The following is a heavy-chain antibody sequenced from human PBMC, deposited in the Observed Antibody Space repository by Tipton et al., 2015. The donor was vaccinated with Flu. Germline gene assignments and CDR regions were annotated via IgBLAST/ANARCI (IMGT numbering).Heavy chain of an antibody. CDR1: GLTVSSNY. V-gene: IGHV3-66*01. Sequence: SLRLSCAASGLTVSSNYMTWVRQAPGRGLEWVSVIYSDTTTHYADSVKGRFTISRDNSKNTLYLQMNGLRAEDTAVYYCARVYYGSRVYYYGHYFDHWGQGTLVTVSS. CDR2: IYSDTTT. CDR3: ARVYYGSRVYYYGHYFDH. J-gene: IGHJ4*02. D-gene: IGHD3-22*01.